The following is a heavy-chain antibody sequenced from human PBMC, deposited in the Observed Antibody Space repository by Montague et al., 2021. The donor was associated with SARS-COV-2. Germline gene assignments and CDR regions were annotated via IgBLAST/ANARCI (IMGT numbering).Heavy chain of an antibody. CDR3: APAVPVADDT. CDR1: GFHFGVYE. CDR2: INGGSSDM. V-gene: IGHV3-48*03. Sequence: SRRLSCAASGFHFGVYEMNLIRQTPGKGLEWVSYINGGSSDMYYADSVMGRFTISRDNAESSLYLQMNSLRAEDTAVYYCAPAVPVADDTWGQGTLVTVSS. J-gene: IGHJ5*02. D-gene: IGHD2-2*01.